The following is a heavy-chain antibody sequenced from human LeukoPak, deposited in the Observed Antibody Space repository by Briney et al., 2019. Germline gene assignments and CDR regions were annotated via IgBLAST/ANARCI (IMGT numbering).Heavy chain of an antibody. CDR2: IYTSGST. Sequence: SETLSLTCTVSGGSISSSSYYWSWIRQPAGKGLEWIGRIYTSGSTYYNPSLKSRVTISVDTSKNQFSLKLSSVTAADTAVYYCARGESPDYWGQGTLVTVSS. CDR1: GGSISSSSYY. CDR3: ARGESPDY. J-gene: IGHJ4*02. V-gene: IGHV4-61*02.